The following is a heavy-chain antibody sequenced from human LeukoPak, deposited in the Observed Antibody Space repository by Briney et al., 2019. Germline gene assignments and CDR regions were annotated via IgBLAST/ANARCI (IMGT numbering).Heavy chain of an antibody. V-gene: IGHV5-10-1*01. Sequence: GESLKISCKGSGYSFTSYWISWVRQMPGKGLEWMGRIDPSDSYTNYSPSFQGHVTISVDKSISTAYLQWSSLKASDTAMYYCATSIVGATFIGWFDPWGQGTLVTVSS. CDR3: ATSIVGATFIGWFDP. J-gene: IGHJ5*02. CDR1: GYSFTSYW. CDR2: IDPSDSYT. D-gene: IGHD1-26*01.